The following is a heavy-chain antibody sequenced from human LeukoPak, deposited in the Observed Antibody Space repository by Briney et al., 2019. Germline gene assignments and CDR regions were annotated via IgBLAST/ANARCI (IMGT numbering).Heavy chain of an antibody. CDR3: AKDHLPTAIRTGIDY. CDR2: ISASGSST. D-gene: IGHD2-2*01. J-gene: IGHJ4*02. CDR1: GFTYSSYA. V-gene: IGHV3-23*01. Sequence: GGSLRLSCAASGFTYSSYAMTWVRQAPGKGLEWVPAISASGSSTYYADSVKGRFTISRDNSKNTLYLQMNSLKAEDTAVYYCAKDHLPTAIRTGIDYWGQGTLVTVSS.